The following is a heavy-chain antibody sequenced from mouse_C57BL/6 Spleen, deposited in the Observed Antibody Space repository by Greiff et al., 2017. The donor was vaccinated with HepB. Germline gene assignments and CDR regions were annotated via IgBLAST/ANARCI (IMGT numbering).Heavy chain of an antibody. V-gene: IGHV1-72*01. D-gene: IGHD5-1*01. CDR2: IDPNSGGT. CDR3: AGGPTRDYYYAMDV. Sequence: QVQLQQPGAELVKPGASVKLSCKASGYTFTSYWMHWVKQRPGRGLEWIGRIDPNSGGTKYNEKFKSKATLTVDKPSSTAYMQLSSLTSADSAVYYCAGGPTRDYYYAMDVWGQGTSVTVSS. J-gene: IGHJ4*01. CDR1: GYTFTSYW.